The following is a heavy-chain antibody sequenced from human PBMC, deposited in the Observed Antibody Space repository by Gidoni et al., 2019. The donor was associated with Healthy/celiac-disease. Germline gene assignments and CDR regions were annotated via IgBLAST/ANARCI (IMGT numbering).Heavy chain of an antibody. Sequence: QVQLVESGGGVVQPGGSLRLSCAASGFTFSSYGMHWVRQAPGKGLEWVAFIRYDGSNKYYADSVKGRFTISRDNSKNTLYLQMNSLRAEDTAVYYCAKAAAHPYWYFDLWGRGTLVTVSS. V-gene: IGHV3-30*02. J-gene: IGHJ2*01. CDR2: IRYDGSNK. CDR3: AKAAAHPYWYFDL. CDR1: GFTFSSYG. D-gene: IGHD6-25*01.